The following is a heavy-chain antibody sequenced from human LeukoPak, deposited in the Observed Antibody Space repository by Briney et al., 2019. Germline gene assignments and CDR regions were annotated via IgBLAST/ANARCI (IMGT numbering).Heavy chain of an antibody. CDR1: GYTFTSYD. Sequence: ALAKVSCKASGYTFTSYDINWVRQATGQGLEWMGWMNPNSGNTGYAQKFQGRVTITRNTSISTAYMELSSLRSEDTAVYYCARASSGWYPTKPPGYWGQGTLVTVSS. V-gene: IGHV1-8*03. J-gene: IGHJ4*02. CDR2: MNPNSGNT. D-gene: IGHD6-19*01. CDR3: ARASSGWYPTKPPGY.